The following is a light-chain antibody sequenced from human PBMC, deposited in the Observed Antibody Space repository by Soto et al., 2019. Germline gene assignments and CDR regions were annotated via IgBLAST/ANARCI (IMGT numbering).Light chain of an antibody. CDR2: ENK. J-gene: IGLJ2*01. Sequence: NFMLTQPHSVSESPGKTVTISCTRSSGSIANNYVQWYQQRPGSAPTTVIYENKLIHSGGPGRFSGSTDGSSNSASLTISGLQSEDEADYYCQSFDADFVIFGGGTKLTVL. V-gene: IGLV6-57*04. CDR3: QSFDADFVI. CDR1: SGSIANNY.